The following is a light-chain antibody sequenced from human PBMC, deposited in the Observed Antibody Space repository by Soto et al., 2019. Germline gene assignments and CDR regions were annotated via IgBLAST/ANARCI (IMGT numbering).Light chain of an antibody. V-gene: IGKV3-20*01. Sequence: EIVLTQSPATLSLSPGERATLSCRASQSVSSYLAWYQQKPGQAPRLLIYDASSRATGIPDRFSGSGSGTDFTLTISRLEPEDFAVYHCQQYGSSPWTSGQGTKVDIK. CDR2: DAS. CDR1: QSVSSY. CDR3: QQYGSSPWT. J-gene: IGKJ1*01.